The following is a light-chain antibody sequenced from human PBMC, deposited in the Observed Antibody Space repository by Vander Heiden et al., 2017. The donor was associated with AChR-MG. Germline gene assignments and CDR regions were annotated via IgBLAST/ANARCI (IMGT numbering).Light chain of an antibody. Sequence: DIQMTQSPSSLSASVGDRVTITCQASQDISNYLNWYQQKPGKAPKLLIYDASNLETGVPSRFSGSGSGTDFTFTISSLQPEDIATYYCQQYDNVPSNTFGQGTRLEIK. CDR1: QDISNY. J-gene: IGKJ5*01. CDR2: DAS. CDR3: QQYDNVPSNT. V-gene: IGKV1-33*01.